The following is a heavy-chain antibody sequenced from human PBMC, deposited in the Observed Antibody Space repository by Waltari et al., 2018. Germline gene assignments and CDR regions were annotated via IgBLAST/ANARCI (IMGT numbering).Heavy chain of an antibody. CDR3: ARVVLLYYYDSSGYFDY. Sequence: QVQLVQSGSELKKPGASVKVSCKASGYTFTSYAMNWVRQAPGQGLEWMGWINTNTGNPTYAQGFTGRFVFSLDTSVSTSYLQISSLKAEDTAVYYCARVVLLYYYDSSGYFDYWGQGTLVTVSS. CDR2: INTNTGNP. V-gene: IGHV7-4-1*02. CDR1: GYTFTSYA. D-gene: IGHD3-22*01. J-gene: IGHJ4*02.